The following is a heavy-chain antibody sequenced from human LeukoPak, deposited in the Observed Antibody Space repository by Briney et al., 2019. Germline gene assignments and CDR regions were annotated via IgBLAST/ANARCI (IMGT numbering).Heavy chain of an antibody. CDR2: IIPIFGTA. J-gene: IGHJ5*02. CDR1: GGTFSSYA. V-gene: IGHV1-69*06. Sequence: SVKVSCKASGGTFSSYAISWVRQAPGQGLEWMGGIIPIFGTANYAQKFQGRVTITADKSTSTAYMELSSLRSEDTAVYYCAREDVAYCSSTSCYAGWFDHWGQGTLVTVSS. CDR3: AREDVAYCSSTSCYAGWFDH. D-gene: IGHD2-2*01.